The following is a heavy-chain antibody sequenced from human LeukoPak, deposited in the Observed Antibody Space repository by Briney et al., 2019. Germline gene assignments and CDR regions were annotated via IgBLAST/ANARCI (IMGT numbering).Heavy chain of an antibody. CDR3: ARHKFMRYYYGSGTGRGAFDI. J-gene: IGHJ3*02. Sequence: PSETLSLTCTVSGGSISSSSYYWGWIRQPPGKGLEWIGSIYYSGSTYYNPSLKSRVTISVDTSKNQFSLKLSSVTAADTAVYYCARHKFMRYYYGSGTGRGAFDIWGQGTMVTVSS. V-gene: IGHV4-39*01. CDR1: GGSISSSSYY. D-gene: IGHD3-10*01. CDR2: IYYSGST.